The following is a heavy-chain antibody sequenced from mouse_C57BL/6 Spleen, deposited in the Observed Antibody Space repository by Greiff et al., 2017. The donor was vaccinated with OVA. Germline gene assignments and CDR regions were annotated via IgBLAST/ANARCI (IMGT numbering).Heavy chain of an antibody. CDR1: GYTFTDYN. CDR2: INPNNGGT. CDR3: AREGAYYSNSPWFAY. V-gene: IGHV1-18*01. Sequence: VHVKQSGPELVKPGASVKIPCKASGYTFTDYNMDWVKQSHGKSLEWIGDINPNNGGTIYNQKFKGKATLTVDKSSSTAYMELRSLTSEDTAVYYCAREGAYYSNSPWFAYWGQGTLVTVSA. J-gene: IGHJ3*01. D-gene: IGHD2-5*01.